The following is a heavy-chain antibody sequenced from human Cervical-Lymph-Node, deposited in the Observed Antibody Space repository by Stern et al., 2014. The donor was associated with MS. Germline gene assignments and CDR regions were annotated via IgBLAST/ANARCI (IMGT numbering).Heavy chain of an antibody. CDR1: GGTFSSYA. V-gene: IGHV1-69*01. J-gene: IGHJ5*02. D-gene: IGHD2-15*01. Sequence: VQLVESGAEVKKPGASGKGSCKASGGTFSSYAINWVRQAPGQGLEWMGGSIPIFGTANYAQKFQGRVTITADESTSAAYMELSSLRSEDTAVYYCARSEGLVVVADNWFDPWGQGTLVAVSS. CDR3: ARSEGLVVVADNWFDP. CDR2: SIPIFGTA.